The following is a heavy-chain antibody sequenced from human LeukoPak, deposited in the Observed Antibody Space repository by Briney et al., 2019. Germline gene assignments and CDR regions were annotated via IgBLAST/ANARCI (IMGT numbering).Heavy chain of an antibody. CDR2: MNPNSGNT. V-gene: IGHV1-8*03. J-gene: IGHJ6*03. D-gene: IGHD3-3*01. CDR3: ARGPGITIFGVVNKGYYMDV. CDR1: GNTFINFD. Sequence: ASVKVSCRVSGNTFINFDINWVRQASGQGLEWMGWMNPNSGNTGYVRKFQGRVTITRNTSISTAYMELNNLKSDDTGVYYCARGPGITIFGVVNKGYYMDVWGKGTTVTVSS.